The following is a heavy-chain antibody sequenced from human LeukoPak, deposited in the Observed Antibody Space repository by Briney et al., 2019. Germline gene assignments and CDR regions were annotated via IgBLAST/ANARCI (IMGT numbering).Heavy chain of an antibody. D-gene: IGHD5-18*01. V-gene: IGHV3-30-3*01. CDR1: GFTFSSYA. J-gene: IGHJ4*02. CDR2: ISYDGSNK. CDR3: AKDYTAMIDYLFDY. Sequence: GRSLRLSCAASGFTFSSYAMHWVRQAPGKGLEWVAVISYDGSNKYYADSVKGRFTISRDNSKNTLYLQMNSLRAEDTAVYYCAKDYTAMIDYLFDYWGQGALVTVSS.